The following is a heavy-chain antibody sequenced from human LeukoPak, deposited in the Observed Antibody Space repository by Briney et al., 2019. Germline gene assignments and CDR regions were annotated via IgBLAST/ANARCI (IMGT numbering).Heavy chain of an antibody. CDR2: ISGSGGST. Sequence: PGGSLRLSCAASGFTFSSHAMSWVRQAPGKGLEWVSAISGSGGSTYYADSVKGRFTISRDNSKNTLYLQMNSLRAEDTAVYYCAKRPPYSGYEAHFDYWGQGTLVTVSS. J-gene: IGHJ4*02. V-gene: IGHV3-23*01. CDR1: GFTFSSHA. CDR3: AKRPPYSGYEAHFDY. D-gene: IGHD5-12*01.